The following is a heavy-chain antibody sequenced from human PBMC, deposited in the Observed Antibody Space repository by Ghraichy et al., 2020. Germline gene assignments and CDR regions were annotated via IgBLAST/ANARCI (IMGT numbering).Heavy chain of an antibody. J-gene: IGHJ6*02. Sequence: SETLSLTCTVSGGSISSSSYYWGWIRQPPGKGLEWIGSIYYSGSTYYNPSLKSRVTISVDTSKNQFSLKLSSVTAADTAVYYCARTTIFGVVPYYYGMDVWGQGTTVTVSS. CDR1: GGSISSSSYY. CDR2: IYYSGST. CDR3: ARTTIFGVVPYYYGMDV. V-gene: IGHV4-39*01. D-gene: IGHD3-3*01.